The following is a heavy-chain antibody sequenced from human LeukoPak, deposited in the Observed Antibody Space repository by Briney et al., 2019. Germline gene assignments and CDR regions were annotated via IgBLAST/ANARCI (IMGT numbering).Heavy chain of an antibody. CDR3: AREFGVVVAAYHAFDI. J-gene: IGHJ3*02. CDR2: ISSSSSYI. D-gene: IGHD2-15*01. CDR1: GFTFSSYA. V-gene: IGHV3-21*01. Sequence: GGSLRLSRAASGFTFSSYAMNWVRQAPGKGLEWVSSISSSSSYIYYADSVKGRFTISRDNAKNSLYLQMNSLRAEDTAVYYCAREFGVVVAAYHAFDIWGQGTMVTVSS.